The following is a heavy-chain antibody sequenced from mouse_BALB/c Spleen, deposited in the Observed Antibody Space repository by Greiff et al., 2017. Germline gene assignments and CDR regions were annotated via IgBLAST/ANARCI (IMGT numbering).Heavy chain of an antibody. J-gene: IGHJ3*01. CDR2: ISYSGST. D-gene: IGHD1-1*01. CDR3: ARSVYYGSSQGAY. V-gene: IGHV3-8*02. Sequence: EVQVVESGPSLVKPSQTLSLTCSVTGDSITSGYWNWIRKFPGNKLEYMGYISYSGSTYYNPSLKSRISITRDTSKNQYYLQLNSVTTEDTATYYCARSVYYGSSQGAYWGQGTLVTVSA. CDR1: GDSITSGY.